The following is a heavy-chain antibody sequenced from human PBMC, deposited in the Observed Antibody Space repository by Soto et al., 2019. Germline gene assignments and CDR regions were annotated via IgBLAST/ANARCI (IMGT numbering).Heavy chain of an antibody. CDR1: GGSGSSGSYC. J-gene: IGHJ4*02. D-gene: IGHD1-26*01. V-gene: IGHV4-61*01. CDR2: CSYRGTT. CDR3: ASDAGGYSGSYSFDY. Sequence: VQLQESGPGLVKPSETLSLTCTVSGGSGSSGSYCCSWNRQPPGKGLEWIGYCSYRGTTNYNPSLKSRITISVDLSKHPFSLKLSSVTAADTAVYYCASDAGGYSGSYSFDYWGQGPPVTVSS.